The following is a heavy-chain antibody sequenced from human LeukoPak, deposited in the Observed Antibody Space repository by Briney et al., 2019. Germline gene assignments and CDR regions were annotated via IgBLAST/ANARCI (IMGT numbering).Heavy chain of an antibody. D-gene: IGHD1-1*01. CDR1: GYTFTDYA. CDR3: ARTTPARGTGTIYRMDV. V-gene: IGHV1-3*01. Sequence: ASVKVSCKASGYTFTDYAVHWVRQDPGQRLEWMGRLNADDGDTKYSQKFQGRVTITRDTSANTAYMELSSLRSEDTAMYYCARTTPARGTGTIYRMDVWGQGTTVTVSS. J-gene: IGHJ6*02. CDR2: LNADDGDT.